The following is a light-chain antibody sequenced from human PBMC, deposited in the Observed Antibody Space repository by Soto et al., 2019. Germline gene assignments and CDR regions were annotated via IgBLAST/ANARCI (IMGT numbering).Light chain of an antibody. J-gene: IGKJ2*01. CDR3: QQYNNWPLYT. V-gene: IGKV3-15*01. CDR2: GAS. CDR1: QSVSSN. Sequence: EIVMTQSPATLSMSPGERATLSCRASQSVSSNLAWYQQKPGQAPRLLIYGASTRATGIPARFSRSGSGTEFTLTISSLQVEEFVVYYCQQYNNWPLYTFGQGTKLEIK.